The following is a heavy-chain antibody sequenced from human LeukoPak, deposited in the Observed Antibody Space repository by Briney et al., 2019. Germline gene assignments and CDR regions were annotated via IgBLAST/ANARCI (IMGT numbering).Heavy chain of an antibody. D-gene: IGHD1-26*01. CDR1: GFTLSSNW. Sequence: PGGSLRLSCAASGFTLSSNWMHWVRQAPGEGLVWVSRINPDVTATYYADSVKGRFTISRDNAKNTLYLQMNTLRVEDTAMYYCARELVGGLDAFDIWGQGTMVTVSS. CDR2: INPDVTAT. V-gene: IGHV3-74*01. CDR3: ARELVGGLDAFDI. J-gene: IGHJ3*02.